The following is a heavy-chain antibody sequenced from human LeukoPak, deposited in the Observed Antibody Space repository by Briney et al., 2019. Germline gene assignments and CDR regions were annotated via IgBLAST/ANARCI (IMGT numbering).Heavy chain of an antibody. CDR1: GFTFTSYS. V-gene: IGHV3-23*01. D-gene: IGHD2-2*01. Sequence: GGSLRLSCAASGFTFTSYSMNWVRQAPGKGLEWVSGISGRGASKYYADSVKGRFTISRDNSKNTLYLQMNSLRVEDTAVYYCAKGVVVAPDVTPFDYWGQGTLVTVSS. CDR3: AKGVVVAPDVTPFDY. CDR2: ISGRGASK. J-gene: IGHJ4*02.